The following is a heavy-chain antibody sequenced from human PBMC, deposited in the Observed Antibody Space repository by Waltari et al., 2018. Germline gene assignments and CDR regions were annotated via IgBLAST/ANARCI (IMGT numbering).Heavy chain of an antibody. CDR3: ASSSDAGDY. D-gene: IGHD6-13*01. J-gene: IGHJ4*02. CDR1: GGSFSDYY. CDR2: INQSGST. Sequence: QVQLQQWGAGLVKPSETLSLTCAVYGGSFSDYYWSWTRQPPGKGLGWIGEINQSGSTKYNPSLKGRVTISVDRSKNQFSLNLRSVTAADTAVYYCASSSDAGDYWGQGTLVTVSS. V-gene: IGHV4-34*01.